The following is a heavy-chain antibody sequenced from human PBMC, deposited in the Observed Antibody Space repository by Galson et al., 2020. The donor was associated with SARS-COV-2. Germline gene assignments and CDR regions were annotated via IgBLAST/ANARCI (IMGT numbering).Heavy chain of an antibody. J-gene: IGHJ4*02. CDR3: ATRQGFYSGSALVDY. CDR2: ISSSSSYI. D-gene: IGHD1-26*01. Sequence: GGSLRLSCAASGFTFSSYSMNWVRQAPGKGLEWVSSISSSSSYIYYADSVKGRFTISRDNAKNSLYLQMNSLRAEDTAVYYCATRQGFYSGSALVDYWGQGTLVTVSS. CDR1: GFTFSSYS. V-gene: IGHV3-21*01.